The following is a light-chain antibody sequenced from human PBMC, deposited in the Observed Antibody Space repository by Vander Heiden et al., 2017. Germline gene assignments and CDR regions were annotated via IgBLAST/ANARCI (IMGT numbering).Light chain of an antibody. CDR3: QQYCCYPRT. Sequence: DGPIAQTPSTLSASLGDRVTTTRRARQSISSLLAWYQQKPGKAPKLLISKASNLDSGVPSRFSGSGFGTEFTLTISRLQPDDFAAYYCQQYCCYPRTFGQGTKVEIK. J-gene: IGKJ1*01. CDR1: QSISSL. V-gene: IGKV1-5*03. CDR2: KAS.